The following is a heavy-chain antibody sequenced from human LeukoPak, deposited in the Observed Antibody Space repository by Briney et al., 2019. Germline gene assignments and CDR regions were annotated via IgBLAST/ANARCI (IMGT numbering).Heavy chain of an antibody. D-gene: IGHD6-19*01. Sequence: PSETLSLTCAVSGGSISSYYWSWIRRPPGKGLEWIGYIYYSGSTNYNPSPKSRVTISVDTSKNQFSLKLSSVTAADTAVYYCARVGGYSSGWSGNWYFDLWGRGTLVTVSS. V-gene: IGHV4-59*01. J-gene: IGHJ2*01. CDR2: IYYSGST. CDR1: GGSISSYY. CDR3: ARVGGYSSGWSGNWYFDL.